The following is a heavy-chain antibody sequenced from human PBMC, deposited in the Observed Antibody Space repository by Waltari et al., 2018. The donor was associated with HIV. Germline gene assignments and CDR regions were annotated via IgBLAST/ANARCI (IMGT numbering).Heavy chain of an antibody. J-gene: IGHJ6*01. CDR1: GGAFSGYY. V-gene: IGHV4-34*01. Sequence: QVHLEQWGTGLLRPYETLSLTCAVYGGAFSGYYWRWIRQSPGGGLEWIGEVNHVGRTNYSPSLKGRVTVSVDTSKNQFSLTMRSVTAADTAVYYCARDSAPGLAVDDDDGEFFYYGLDVWGQGTTVTVSS. D-gene: IGHD6-19*01. CDR3: ARDSAPGLAVDDDDGEFFYYGLDV. CDR2: VNHVGRT.